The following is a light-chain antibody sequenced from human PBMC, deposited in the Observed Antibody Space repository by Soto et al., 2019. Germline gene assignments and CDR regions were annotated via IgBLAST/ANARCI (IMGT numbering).Light chain of an antibody. J-gene: IGKJ5*01. Sequence: SPGERATLSCRASQSVNNHLAWYQQKPGQAPRLLIYGASNRATGIPARFSGSGSGTEFALTISSLQSEDFALYYCQQYKNWPPITFGQGTRLEIK. CDR3: QQYKNWPPIT. V-gene: IGKV3-15*01. CDR2: GAS. CDR1: QSVNNH.